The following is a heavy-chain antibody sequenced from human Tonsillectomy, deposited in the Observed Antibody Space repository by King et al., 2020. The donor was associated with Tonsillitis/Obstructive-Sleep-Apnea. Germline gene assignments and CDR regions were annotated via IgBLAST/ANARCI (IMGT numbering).Heavy chain of an antibody. Sequence: VQLVESGGGVVQPWGALRLSCAAPGFTFRTYSMHLVRPAPGKGVEWGACISYNLINKFYRDSVKGRFTIARDNSKNTLYLQMNSLRVEDTAVYYCAKDAGSDSSSFSDSWGQGTLVTVSS. V-gene: IGHV3-30*01. D-gene: IGHD1-26*01. CDR2: ISYNLINK. J-gene: IGHJ4*02. CDR1: GFTFRTYS. CDR3: AKDAGSDSSSFSDS.